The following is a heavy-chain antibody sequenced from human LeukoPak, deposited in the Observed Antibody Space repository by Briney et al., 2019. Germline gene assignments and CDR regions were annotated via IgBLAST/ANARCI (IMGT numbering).Heavy chain of an antibody. CDR1: GFTFSNYA. J-gene: IGHJ4*02. CDR2: ISGSGGSA. D-gene: IGHD2-21*02. Sequence: HPGGPLRLSCAASGFTFSNYAMSWVRQAPGRGLKWVSTISGSGGSAYSADSVKGRFTISRDNSKNTLYLQMNSLRAEDTAVYYCAKVQPEVVTASPWDYWGQGTQVTVSS. V-gene: IGHV3-23*01. CDR3: AKVQPEVVTASPWDY.